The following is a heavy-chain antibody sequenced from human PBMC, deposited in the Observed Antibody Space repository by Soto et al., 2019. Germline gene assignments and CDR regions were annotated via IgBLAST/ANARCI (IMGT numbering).Heavy chain of an antibody. Sequence: QAQVVQSGAEVRKPGSSVKLSCKASEGTFNSYAIAWVRQAPGQGLEWMGGIIPYYNTLNYAQKFQDRVTITADDSPNTVYMELSSPRSDDTAVYFCASGASRWYPYFFDSWAQGTLVTVSS. J-gene: IGHJ4*02. V-gene: IGHV1-69*01. CDR2: IIPYYNTL. CDR3: ASGASRWYPYFFDS. CDR1: EGTFNSYA. D-gene: IGHD6-13*01.